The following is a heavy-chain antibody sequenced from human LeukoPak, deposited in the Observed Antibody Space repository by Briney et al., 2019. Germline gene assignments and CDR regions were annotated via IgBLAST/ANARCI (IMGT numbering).Heavy chain of an antibody. D-gene: IGHD3-10*01. CDR2: ISGSGGST. Sequence: GGSLRLPCAASGFTFSSYAMSWVRQAPGKGLEWVSAISGSGGSTYYADSVKGRFTISRDNSKNTLYLQMNSLRAEDTAVYYCAKDSLLWFGELSPDYWGQGTLVTVSS. CDR3: AKDSLLWFGELSPDY. CDR1: GFTFSSYA. V-gene: IGHV3-23*01. J-gene: IGHJ4*02.